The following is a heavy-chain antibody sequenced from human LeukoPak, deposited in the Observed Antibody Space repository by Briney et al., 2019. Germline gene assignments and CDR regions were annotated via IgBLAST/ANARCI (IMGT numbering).Heavy chain of an antibody. Sequence: ASVKVSCKASGGTFSSYAISWVRQAPGQGLEWMGGIIPIFGTANYAQKFQGRVTITADESTSTAYMELSSLRSEDTAVYYCARDNSHPTTGVFGGRVYWFDPWGQGTQVTVSS. V-gene: IGHV1-69*13. D-gene: IGHD3-10*01. J-gene: IGHJ5*02. CDR3: ARDNSHPTTGVFGGRVYWFDP. CDR1: GGTFSSYA. CDR2: IIPIFGTA.